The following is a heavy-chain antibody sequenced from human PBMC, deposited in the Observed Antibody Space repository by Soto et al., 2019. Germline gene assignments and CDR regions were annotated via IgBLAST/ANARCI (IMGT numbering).Heavy chain of an antibody. D-gene: IGHD3-3*01. V-gene: IGHV4-39*01. J-gene: IGHJ4*02. CDR1: GGSISSSSYY. CDR3: ASNFGVVIIPTFDY. Sequence: QLQLQESGPGLVKPSETLSLTCTVSGGSISSSSYYWGWIRQPPGKGLEWIGSIYYSGSTYYNPSLKSRVTISVDTSKNQFSLKLCSVTAADTAVYYCASNFGVVIIPTFDYWGQGTLVTVSS. CDR2: IYYSGST.